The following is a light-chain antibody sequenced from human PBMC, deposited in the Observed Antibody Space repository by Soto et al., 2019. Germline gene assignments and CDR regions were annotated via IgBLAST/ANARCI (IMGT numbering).Light chain of an antibody. V-gene: IGLV1-51*01. CDR3: GTWDDSRTVV. CDR2: DNS. CDR1: NSNIGNNY. J-gene: IGLJ2*01. Sequence: QSVLTQPPSVSAAPGQKVTISCSGSNSNIGNNYVSWYQQLPGTAPKLLIYDNSKRPSGIPDRFSGSKSGASATLDISGRNNGDGADYYCGTWDDSRTVVFGGGTKLTVL.